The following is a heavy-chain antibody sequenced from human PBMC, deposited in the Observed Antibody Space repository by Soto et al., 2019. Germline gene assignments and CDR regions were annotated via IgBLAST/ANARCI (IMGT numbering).Heavy chain of an antibody. CDR2: ISGSGGST. J-gene: IGHJ4*02. D-gene: IGHD6-19*01. CDR3: ASRSSGWYFDY. V-gene: IGHV3-23*01. CDR1: GFTFSNYA. Sequence: EVQLLESGGGLVQPGGSLRLSCAASGFTFSNYAISWVRQAPVKGLEWVSIISGSGGSTYYADSVKGRFIISRDNSKNTLYLQMNSLRAEDTAVYYCASRSSGWYFDYWGQGTLVTVSS.